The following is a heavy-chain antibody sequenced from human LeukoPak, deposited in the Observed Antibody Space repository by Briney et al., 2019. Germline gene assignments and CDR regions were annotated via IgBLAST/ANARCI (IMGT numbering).Heavy chain of an antibody. Sequence: GGSLRLSCAASGFTFSSYGMHWVRQAPGKGLEWVAVIWYDGSNKYYADSVEGRFTISRDNSKNTLYLQMNSLRAEDAAVYYCARDRGMTWGQYYFDYWGQGTLVTVSS. CDR2: IWYDGSNK. CDR1: GFTFSSYG. CDR3: ARDRGMTWGQYYFDY. V-gene: IGHV3-33*01. J-gene: IGHJ4*02. D-gene: IGHD1-26*01.